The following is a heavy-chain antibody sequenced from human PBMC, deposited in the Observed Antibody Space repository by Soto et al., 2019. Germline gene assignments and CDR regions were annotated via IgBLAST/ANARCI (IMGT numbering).Heavy chain of an antibody. CDR1: GFTFSSYS. CDR2: ISSSSSYI. Sequence: PGGSLRLSCAASGFTFSSYSMNRVRQAPGKGLEWVSSISSSSSYIYYADSVKGRFTISRDNAKNSLYLQMNSLRAEDTAVYYCARVGGGYQLLHAFDIWGQGTMVTVSS. V-gene: IGHV3-21*01. D-gene: IGHD2-2*01. CDR3: ARVGGGYQLLHAFDI. J-gene: IGHJ3*02.